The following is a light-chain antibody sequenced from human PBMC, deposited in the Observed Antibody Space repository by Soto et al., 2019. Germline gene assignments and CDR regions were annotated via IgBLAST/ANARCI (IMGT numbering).Light chain of an antibody. V-gene: IGLV2-18*02. Sequence: QSVLTQPASVSGSPGQSITISCIGTSSDIGTYNRVSWYQQPPGTAPKLIIYEVNNRPSGVPDRFSGSKSGNTASLIISGLQAEDEADYYCKSYAGSNTYVFGSGTKVTVL. J-gene: IGLJ1*01. CDR1: SSDIGTYNR. CDR2: EVN. CDR3: KSYAGSNTYV.